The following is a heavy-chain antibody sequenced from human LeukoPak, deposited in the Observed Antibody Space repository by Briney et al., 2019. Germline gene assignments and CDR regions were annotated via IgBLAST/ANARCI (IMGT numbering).Heavy chain of an antibody. J-gene: IGHJ4*02. CDR1: GFTFSSYA. CDR2: ISGSGGST. CDR3: ARDRADGYNYGDSFDN. D-gene: IGHD5-18*01. V-gene: IGHV3-23*01. Sequence: GGSLRLSCAASGFTFSSYAMSWVRQAPGKGLEWVSAISGSGGSTYYADSVKGRFTISRDNSKNTLYLQMNNLRAEDTAVYYCARDRADGYNYGDSFDNWGQGVLVTVSS.